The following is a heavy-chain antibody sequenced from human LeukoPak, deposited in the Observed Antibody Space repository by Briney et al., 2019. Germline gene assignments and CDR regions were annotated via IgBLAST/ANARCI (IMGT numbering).Heavy chain of an antibody. J-gene: IGHJ5*02. Sequence: SETLSLTCAVYGGSFSGYYWSWIRQPPGKGLEWIGEINHSGSTNYNPSLKSRVTISVDTSKNQFSLKLSSVTAADTAVYYCARGPYRGRSSWYPLGWFDPWGQGTLVTVSS. CDR1: GGSFSGYY. CDR2: INHSGST. V-gene: IGHV4-34*01. D-gene: IGHD6-13*01. CDR3: ARGPYRGRSSWYPLGWFDP.